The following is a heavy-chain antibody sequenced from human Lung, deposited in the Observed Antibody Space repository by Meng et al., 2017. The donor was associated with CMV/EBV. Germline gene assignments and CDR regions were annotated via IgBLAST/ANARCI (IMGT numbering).Heavy chain of an antibody. CDR1: GFTFSSYN. J-gene: IGHJ6*02. Sequence: GESLKISCAASGFTFSSYNMNWVRQAPGKGLEWVSSISSSSSYIYYADSVKGRFTISRDNAKNSLYLQMNSLRGEDTAVYYCARDSIPSYYYYAKDDWGQGXTVTVSS. V-gene: IGHV3-21*01. CDR2: ISSSSSYI. CDR3: ARDSIPSYYYYAKDD. D-gene: IGHD6-6*01.